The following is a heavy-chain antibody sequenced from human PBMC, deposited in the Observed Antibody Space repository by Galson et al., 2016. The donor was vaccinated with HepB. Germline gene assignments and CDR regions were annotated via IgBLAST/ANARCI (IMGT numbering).Heavy chain of an antibody. Sequence: SPPPSGATTGISFRNSAMSWLLHAPKMRMDGLPGTTRRGDATHYADYVTGRFTISRDNSKKTLYLYMNNLTAGDTAIYYCGKHGGFDYWGQGALVTVSS. CDR3: GKHGGFDY. CDR2: TTRRGDAT. D-gene: IGHD3-16*01. J-gene: IGHJ4*02. V-gene: IGHV3-23*01. CDR1: GISFRNSA.